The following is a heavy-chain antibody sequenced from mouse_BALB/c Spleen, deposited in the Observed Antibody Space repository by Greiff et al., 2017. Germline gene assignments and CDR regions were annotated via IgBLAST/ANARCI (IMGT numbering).Heavy chain of an antibody. Sequence: QVQLKESGPGLVQPSQSLSITCTVSGFSLTSYGVHWVRQSPGKGLEWLGVIWSGGSTDYNAAFISRLSISKDNSKSQVFFKMNSLQANDTAIYYCARNYYRYGYAMDYWGQGTSVTVSS. CDR2: IWSGGST. V-gene: IGHV2-2*02. CDR1: GFSLTSYG. J-gene: IGHJ4*01. D-gene: IGHD2-14*01. CDR3: ARNYYRYGYAMDY.